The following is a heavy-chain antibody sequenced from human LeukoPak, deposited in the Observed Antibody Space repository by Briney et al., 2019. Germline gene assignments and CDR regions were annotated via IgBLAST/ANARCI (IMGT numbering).Heavy chain of an antibody. Sequence: PGGSLRLSCAASGFTFSSYGMHWVRQAPGKGLEWVAVISYDGSNKYYADSVKGRFTISRDNSKNTLYLQMNSLRAEDTAVYYCAKARGGYSILDYWGQGTLVTVSS. CDR2: ISYDGSNK. CDR3: AKARGGYSILDY. CDR1: GFTFSSYG. D-gene: IGHD5-18*01. J-gene: IGHJ4*02. V-gene: IGHV3-30*18.